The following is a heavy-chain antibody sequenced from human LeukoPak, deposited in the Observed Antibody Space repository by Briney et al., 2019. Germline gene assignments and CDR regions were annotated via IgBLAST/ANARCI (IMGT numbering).Heavy chain of an antibody. Sequence: PGGSLRLSCAASGFTVSSNYMSWVRQAPGKGLEWVSVIYSGGSTYYADSVKGRFTISRDNSKNTLYLQMNSLRAEDTAVYYCARGWSRVVVNIDYWGQGTLVTVSS. CDR1: GFTVSSNY. D-gene: IGHD3-22*01. V-gene: IGHV3-53*01. J-gene: IGHJ4*02. CDR3: ARGWSRVVVNIDY. CDR2: IYSGGST.